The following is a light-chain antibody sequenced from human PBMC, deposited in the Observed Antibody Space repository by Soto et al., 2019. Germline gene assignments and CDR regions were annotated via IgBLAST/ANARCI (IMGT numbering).Light chain of an antibody. V-gene: IGLV2-8*01. CDR2: EVT. Sequence: QSALTQPPSASGSPGRSVTISCTGTSSDVGGYDYVSWFQQHPGKAPKLIIYEVTKRPSGVPDRFSASKSGNTASLTVSGLQAEDEADYYCSSYTTTTTPVVFGGGTKLTVL. CDR1: SSDVGGYDY. J-gene: IGLJ2*01. CDR3: SSYTTTTTPVV.